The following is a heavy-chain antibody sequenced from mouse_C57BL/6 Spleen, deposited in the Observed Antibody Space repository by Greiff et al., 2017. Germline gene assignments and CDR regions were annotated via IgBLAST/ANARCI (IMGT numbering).Heavy chain of an antibody. V-gene: IGHV1-50*01. J-gene: IGHJ4*01. CDR2: IDPSDSYT. Sequence: QVQLQQPGAELVKPGASVKLSCKASGYTFTSYWMQWVKQRPGQGLEWIGEIDPSDSYTNYNQKFKGKATLTVDTSSSTAYMQLSSLTSEASAVYYCATGYYAMDYWGQGTSVTVSS. CDR1: GYTFTSYW. CDR3: ATGYYAMDY.